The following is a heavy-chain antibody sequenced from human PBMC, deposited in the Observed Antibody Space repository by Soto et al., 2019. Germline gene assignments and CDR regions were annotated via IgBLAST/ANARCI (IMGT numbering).Heavy chain of an antibody. D-gene: IGHD4-17*01. V-gene: IGHV3-21*01. J-gene: IGHJ3*02. CDR3: AVDYEMDDAFDI. Sequence: GGSLRLSCAASGFTFSSYSMNWVRQAPGKGLEWVSSISSSSSYIYYADSVKGRFTISRDNAKNSLYLQMNSLRAEDTAVYYCAVDYEMDDAFDIWGQGTMVTVSS. CDR1: GFTFSSYS. CDR2: ISSSSSYI.